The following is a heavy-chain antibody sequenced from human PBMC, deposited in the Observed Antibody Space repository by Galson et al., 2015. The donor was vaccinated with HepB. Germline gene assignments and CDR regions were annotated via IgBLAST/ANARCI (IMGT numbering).Heavy chain of an antibody. CDR2: ITASGGST. J-gene: IGHJ3*02. CDR3: AKVLKFGESFWDALDI. Sequence: SLRLSCAASGFTFSSHGVNWVRQAPGKGPEWVSGITASGGSTWYAESVKGRFTISRDNSKNTLYLQMNSLRAEDTAVYFCAKVLKFGESFWDALDIWGQGTKVTVSS. CDR1: GFTFSSHG. V-gene: IGHV3-23*01. D-gene: IGHD3-10*01.